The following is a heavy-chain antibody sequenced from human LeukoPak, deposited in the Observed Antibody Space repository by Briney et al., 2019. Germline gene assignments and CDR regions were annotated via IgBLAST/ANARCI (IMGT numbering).Heavy chain of an antibody. CDR3: ARSGRTWFGELILPNYYYYYYMDV. D-gene: IGHD3-10*01. J-gene: IGHJ6*03. V-gene: IGHV4-34*01. Sequence: SETLSLTCAVYGGSLSGYYWTWIRQPPGKGLEWIGEINHSGSTNYNPSLKSRVTISVDTSNIQFSLKLSSVTAADTAVYYCARSGRTWFGELILPNYYYYYYMDVWGKGTTVTISS. CDR1: GGSLSGYY. CDR2: INHSGST.